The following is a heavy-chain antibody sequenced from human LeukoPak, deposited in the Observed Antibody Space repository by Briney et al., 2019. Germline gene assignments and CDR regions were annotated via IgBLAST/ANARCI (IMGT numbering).Heavy chain of an antibody. CDR1: GFTFSSYW. J-gene: IGHJ4*02. CDR2: IKQDGSEK. Sequence: GGSLRLSCAVSGFTFSSYWMSWVRQAPGKGLEWVANIKQDGSEKYYVDSVKGRFTISRDNPKNSLYLQMNSLRAEDTAVYYCAREFLVDSSSFTGFRYYFHYWAEGTLVTVSS. CDR3: AREFLVDSSSFTGFRYYFHY. V-gene: IGHV3-7*01. D-gene: IGHD6-6*01.